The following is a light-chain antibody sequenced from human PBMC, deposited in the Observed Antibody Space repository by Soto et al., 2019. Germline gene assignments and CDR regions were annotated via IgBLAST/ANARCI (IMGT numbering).Light chain of an antibody. Sequence: QSVLTQPPSVSGAPGQSVTISCTGSSSNIGAGHDVHWYQQFPGTAPKVLIYGNSNRPSGVPDRFSGSKSGTSASLAITGLQAEDEADYYCCSYTSTGTLYVFGTGTKLTVL. CDR2: GNS. CDR1: SSNIGAGHD. CDR3: CSYTSTGTLYV. J-gene: IGLJ1*01. V-gene: IGLV1-40*01.